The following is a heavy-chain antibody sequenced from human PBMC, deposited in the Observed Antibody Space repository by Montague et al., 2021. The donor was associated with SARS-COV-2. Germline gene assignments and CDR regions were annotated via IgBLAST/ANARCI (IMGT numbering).Heavy chain of an antibody. Sequence: TLSLTCTVSGGSISSDDYYWSWIRQPPGKGLEWIGNIFYSGSAYYSPSLESRSTISIDTSKNQFSLRLTSVTAADTAVYYCARVRDSSGHDYWGQGTLVTVPS. CDR2: IFYSGSA. J-gene: IGHJ4*02. D-gene: IGHD3-22*01. CDR3: ARVRDSSGHDY. CDR1: GGSISSDDYY. V-gene: IGHV4-30-4*01.